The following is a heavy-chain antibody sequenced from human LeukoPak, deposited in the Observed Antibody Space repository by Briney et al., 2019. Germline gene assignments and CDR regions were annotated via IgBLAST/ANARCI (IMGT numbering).Heavy chain of an antibody. J-gene: IGHJ4*02. CDR1: GFTFSSYG. CDR2: IWYDGSNK. CDR3: ARVRSGYSYAFDY. Sequence: GRSLRLSCAASGFTFSSYGMHWVRQASGKGLEWVAVIWYDGSNKYYADSVKGRFTTSRDNSKNTLYLQMNSLRAEDTAVYYCARVRSGYSYAFDYWGQGTLVTVSS. V-gene: IGHV3-33*01. D-gene: IGHD5-18*01.